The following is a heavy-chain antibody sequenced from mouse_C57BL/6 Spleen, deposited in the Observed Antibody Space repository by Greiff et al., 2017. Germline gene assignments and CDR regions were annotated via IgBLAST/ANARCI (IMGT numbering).Heavy chain of an antibody. CDR2: IDPETGGT. CDR3: TGGDGYSMAWFAY. Sequence: QVQLQQSGAELVRPGASVTLSCKASGYTFTDYEMHWVKQTPVHGLEWIGAIDPETGGTAYNQKFKGKAILTADKSSSTAYMELRSLTSEDSAVYYCTGGDGYSMAWFAYWGQGTLVTVSA. V-gene: IGHV1-15*01. CDR1: GYTFTDYE. J-gene: IGHJ3*01. D-gene: IGHD2-3*01.